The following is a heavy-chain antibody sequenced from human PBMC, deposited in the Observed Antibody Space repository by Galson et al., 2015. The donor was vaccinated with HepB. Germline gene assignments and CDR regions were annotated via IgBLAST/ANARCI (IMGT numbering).Heavy chain of an antibody. CDR2: IDPSDSYT. J-gene: IGHJ6*03. Sequence: QSGAEVKKPGESLRISCKGSGYSFTSYWISWVRQMPGKGLEWMGRIDPSDSYTNYSPSFQGHVTISADKSISTAYLQWSSLKASDTAMYYCARLEQWLVQQEDLYYYYMDVWGKGTTVTVSS. CDR1: GYSFTSYW. V-gene: IGHV5-10-1*01. D-gene: IGHD6-19*01. CDR3: ARLEQWLVQQEDLYYYYMDV.